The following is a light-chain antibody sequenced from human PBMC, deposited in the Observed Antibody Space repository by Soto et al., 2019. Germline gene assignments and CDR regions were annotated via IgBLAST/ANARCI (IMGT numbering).Light chain of an antibody. V-gene: IGLV2-23*01. CDR3: CSYAGSSTYV. Sequence: QSVLTQPASVSGSPGQSITISCTGTSSDVGSYNLVSWYQQHPGKAPKLMIYEGGKRPSGVSNRFSASKSGNTASLTISGLQAEDEADFYCCSYAGSSTYVFGTGTKVT. CDR1: SSDVGSYNL. J-gene: IGLJ1*01. CDR2: EGG.